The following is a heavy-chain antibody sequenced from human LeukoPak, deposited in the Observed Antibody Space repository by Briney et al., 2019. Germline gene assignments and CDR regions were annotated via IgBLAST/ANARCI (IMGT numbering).Heavy chain of an antibody. CDR2: INPNSGGT. V-gene: IGHV1-2*02. J-gene: IGHJ4*02. CDR3: AREHNWNLKGYDY. Sequence: GASVKVSCKASGYTFTGYYMHWVRQAPGQGLEWMGWINPNSGGTNYAQKFQGRVTMTRDTSISTAYMELSRLRSDDTAVYYCAREHNWNLKGYDYWGQGTLVTVSS. D-gene: IGHD1-7*01. CDR1: GYTFTGYY.